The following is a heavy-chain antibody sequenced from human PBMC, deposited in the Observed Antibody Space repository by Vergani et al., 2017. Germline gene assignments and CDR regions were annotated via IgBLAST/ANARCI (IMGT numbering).Heavy chain of an antibody. Sequence: QVQLVQSGAEVKKPGSSVMVSCMASGGTFSTYTISWVRQAPGQGLEWMGRIIPILGLVNYAQKFQGRVTITAARSTSAAYLELSTLRSEDTAVYYCARVGRKDYGDYELDYWGQGTLVTVSS. J-gene: IGHJ4*02. V-gene: IGHV1-69*02. CDR1: GGTFSTYT. CDR3: ARVGRKDYGDYELDY. D-gene: IGHD4-17*01. CDR2: IIPILGLV.